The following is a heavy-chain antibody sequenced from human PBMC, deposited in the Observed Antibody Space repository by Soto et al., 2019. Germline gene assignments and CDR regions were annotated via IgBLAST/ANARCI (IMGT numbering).Heavy chain of an antibody. J-gene: IGHJ4*02. D-gene: IGHD3-22*01. V-gene: IGHV1-3*01. Sequence: GASVKVSCKASGYTFTSYDMHWVRQAPGQRLEWMGWINAGNGNTKYSQKFQGRVTITRDTSASTAYMELSSLRSEDTAVYYCARFLFSSGTRNYYDSSGLNTDYWGQGTLVTVSS. CDR3: ARFLFSSGTRNYYDSSGLNTDY. CDR2: INAGNGNT. CDR1: GYTFTSYD.